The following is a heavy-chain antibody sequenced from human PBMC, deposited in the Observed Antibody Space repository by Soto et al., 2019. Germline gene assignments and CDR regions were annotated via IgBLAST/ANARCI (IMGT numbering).Heavy chain of an antibody. J-gene: IGHJ6*02. CDR3: ARVTGRYYYGTDV. CDR1: GGSFSGYY. Sequence: QMQLQQWGAGLLKPSETLSLTCAVYGGSFSGYYWSWIRQPPGKGLEWIGEINHSGSTNYNPSLKSRVTISVDTSKNQFSLKLSSVTAADTAVYYCARVTGRYYYGTDVWGQGTTVTVSS. CDR2: INHSGST. V-gene: IGHV4-34*01.